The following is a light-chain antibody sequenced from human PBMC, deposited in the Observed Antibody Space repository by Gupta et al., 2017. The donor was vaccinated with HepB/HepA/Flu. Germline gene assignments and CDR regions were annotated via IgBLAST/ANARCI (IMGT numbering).Light chain of an antibody. Sequence: EIVMTQSPATLSVSPGERATLSCRASQSVSSNLAWYQQKPGQAPRLLLYGASARSTGIAASFRGSGGGTEFTLTIRSRQSEDFAVYYCQQKNNVQRTGTFGQGTKVEIK. CDR1: QSVSSN. CDR2: GAS. CDR3: QQKNNVQRTGT. V-gene: IGKV3D-15*01. J-gene: IGKJ1*01.